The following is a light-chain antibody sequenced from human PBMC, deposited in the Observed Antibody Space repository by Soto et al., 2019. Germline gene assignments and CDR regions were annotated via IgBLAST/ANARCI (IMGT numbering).Light chain of an antibody. CDR3: SSYTSSSTLLYV. CDR2: DVS. Sequence: QSVLTQPASVSGSPGQSXTISCTGTSSDVGGYNYVSWYQQHPGKAPKLMIYDVSNRPSGVSNRFSGSKSGNTASLTISGLQAEDEADYYCSSYTSSSTLLYVFGTGTKLTVL. J-gene: IGLJ1*01. V-gene: IGLV2-14*01. CDR1: SSDVGGYNY.